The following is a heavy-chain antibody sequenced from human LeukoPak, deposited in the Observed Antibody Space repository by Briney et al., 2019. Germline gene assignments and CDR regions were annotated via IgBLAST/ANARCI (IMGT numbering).Heavy chain of an antibody. J-gene: IGHJ4*02. D-gene: IGHD3-9*01. V-gene: IGHV3-48*03. CDR3: AREGVYYDILTGYHIDYFDY. CDR2: ISSSGSTI. CDR1: GFTFSSYE. Sequence: GGSLRLSCAPSGFTFSSYEMNWVRQAPGKGLEWVSYISSSGSTIYYADSVKGRFTISRDNAKNSLYLQMNSLRAEDTAVYYCAREGVYYDILTGYHIDYFDYWGQGTLVTVSS.